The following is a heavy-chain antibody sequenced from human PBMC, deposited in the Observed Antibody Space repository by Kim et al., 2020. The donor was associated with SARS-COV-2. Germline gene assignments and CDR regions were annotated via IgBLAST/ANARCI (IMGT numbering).Heavy chain of an antibody. CDR3: ATSPSIVVVSWFDP. CDR1: GYTLTELS. J-gene: IGHJ5*02. D-gene: IGHD3-22*01. CDR2: FDPEEGET. Sequence: ASVKVSCKVSGYTLTELSMHWVRQAPGKGLEWMGGFDPEEGETNYAQKFQGRVTITEDTSTDTAYMELSSLRSEDTAVYYCATSPSIVVVSWFDPWGQGTLVTVSS. V-gene: IGHV1-24*01.